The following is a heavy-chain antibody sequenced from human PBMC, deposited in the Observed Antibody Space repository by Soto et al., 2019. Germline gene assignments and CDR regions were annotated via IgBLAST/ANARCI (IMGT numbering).Heavy chain of an antibody. CDR2: ITDTGGDT. Sequence: PCGSLRLSCVACGITFGSRAIGLCRHTPFEGLEWVSTITDTGGDTKYSDSVRGRFTMSRDNSKKTLYLQMNNLRVEDSALYYCARGSTDSYTGSRIFDFWGRGTPVTVSS. J-gene: IGHJ4*02. CDR1: GITFGSRA. D-gene: IGHD3-10*01. V-gene: IGHV3-23*01. CDR3: ARGSTDSYTGSRIFDF.